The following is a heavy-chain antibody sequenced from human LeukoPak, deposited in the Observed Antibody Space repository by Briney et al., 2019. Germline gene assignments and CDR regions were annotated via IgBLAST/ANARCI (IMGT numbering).Heavy chain of an antibody. J-gene: IGHJ4*02. CDR2: ISGGVENR. D-gene: IGHD1-26*01. Sequence: GGSLRLSCAASGFTFSSYALSWVRQAPGKGLEWVSSISGGVENRYYADSVKGRFIISRDDSKNTFYLQMNSLRAEDTAVYYCARRSYYDLDYFDYWGQGTLVTVSS. CDR3: ARRSYYDLDYFDY. CDR1: GFTFSSYA. V-gene: IGHV3-23*01.